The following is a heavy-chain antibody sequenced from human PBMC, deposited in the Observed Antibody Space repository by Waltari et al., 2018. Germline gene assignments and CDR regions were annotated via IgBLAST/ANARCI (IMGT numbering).Heavy chain of an antibody. CDR2: IYHSGST. V-gene: IGHV4-38-2*02. Sequence: QVQLQESGPGLVKPSETLSLTCTVSGYSISSGYYWGWIRQPPGKGLEWIGSIYHSGSTYYNPSRRSRVTMSEDTSKNQFSLRLSSVTAADAAVYYCARGSGSRGGFDYWGQGTLVTVSS. J-gene: IGHJ4*02. D-gene: IGHD1-26*01. CDR3: ARGSGSRGGFDY. CDR1: GYSISSGYY.